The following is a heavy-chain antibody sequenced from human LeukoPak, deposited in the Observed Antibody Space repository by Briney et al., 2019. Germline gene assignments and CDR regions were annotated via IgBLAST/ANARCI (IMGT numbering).Heavy chain of an antibody. CDR2: IIPIFGTA. V-gene: IGHV1-69*13. CDR3: ARDGTPVVLSSGSYYSEVQPPDY. Sequence: SVKVSCKASGGTFSSYAISWVRQAPGQGLEWMGGIIPIFGTANYAQKFQGRVTITADESTSTAYMELSSLRSEDTAVYYCARDGTPVVLSSGSYYSEVQPPDYRGQGTLVTASS. J-gene: IGHJ4*02. D-gene: IGHD1-26*01. CDR1: GGTFSSYA.